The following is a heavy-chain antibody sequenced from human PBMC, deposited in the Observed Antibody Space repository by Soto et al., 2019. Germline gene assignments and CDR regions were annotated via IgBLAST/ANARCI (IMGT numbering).Heavy chain of an antibody. Sequence: PGGSLRLSCAASGFTFSTYGMHWVRQAPGKGLEWVAVMWYDGTNEKYADSVKGRFTISRDNSKSTLYLQMNSLRAEDTGVYYCARTDCSSSTCPSDLVGATMMDYWGHGTPVTVSS. CDR3: ARTDCSSSTCPSDLVGATMMDY. CDR1: GFTFSTYG. J-gene: IGHJ4*01. CDR2: MWYDGTNE. D-gene: IGHD2-2*01. V-gene: IGHV3-33*01.